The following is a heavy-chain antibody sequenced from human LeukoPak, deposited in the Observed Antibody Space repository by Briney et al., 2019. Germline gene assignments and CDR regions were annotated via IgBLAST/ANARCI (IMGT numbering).Heavy chain of an antibody. D-gene: IGHD3-10*01. CDR2: VSYDGSNE. V-gene: IGHV3-30-3*01. J-gene: IGHJ4*02. Sequence: HSGRSLGLSCAASGFTFSICAMHWVRQAPGKGLEWVAVVSYDGSNEYYADSVRGRFTISRDNSKNTLYLQINSLRAEDTAVYYCAREATYGSGSHDYWGQGTLVTVSS. CDR3: AREATYGSGSHDY. CDR1: GFTFSICA.